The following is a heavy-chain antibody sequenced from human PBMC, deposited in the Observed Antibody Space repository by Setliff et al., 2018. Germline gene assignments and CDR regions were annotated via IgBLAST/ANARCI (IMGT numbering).Heavy chain of an antibody. CDR1: GGTFSSYG. Sequence: SVKVSCKASGGTFSSYGISWVRQAPGQGLEWMGRIIPIFGTANYAQKFQGRVTITADESTSTAYMELSSLRSEDTAVYYCARVSRTIVGARGFDYWGQGTLVTVSS. J-gene: IGHJ4*02. CDR3: ARVSRTIVGARGFDY. V-gene: IGHV1-69*13. CDR2: IIPIFGTA. D-gene: IGHD1-26*01.